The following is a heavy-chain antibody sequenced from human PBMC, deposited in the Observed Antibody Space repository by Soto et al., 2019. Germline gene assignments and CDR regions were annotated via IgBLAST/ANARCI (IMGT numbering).Heavy chain of an antibody. CDR3: ASDWFYMDV. V-gene: IGHV3-48*01. CDR2: ISSSSGTI. D-gene: IGHD3-9*01. CDR1: GFIFGSYP. Sequence: PGGSLRLSCAASGFIFGSYPMNWVRQAPGKGLEWVSYISSSSGTIYYADSVKGRFTISRDNAKNSLYLQMNSLRVEDTAVYYCASDWFYMDVWGKATTVTVSS. J-gene: IGHJ6*03.